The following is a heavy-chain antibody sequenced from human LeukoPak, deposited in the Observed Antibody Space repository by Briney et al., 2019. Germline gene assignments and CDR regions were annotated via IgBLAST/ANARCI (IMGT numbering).Heavy chain of an antibody. CDR3: AKDLKGYYGSGSYPH. V-gene: IGHV3-23*01. Sequence: GGSLRLSCAAPGFTFSSYAMSWVRQAPGKGLEWVSAISGSGGSTFYTDSVKGRFTISRDNSKNTLYLQMNSLRAEDTAVYYCAKDLKGYYGSGSYPHWGQGTLVTVSS. CDR2: ISGSGGST. CDR1: GFTFSSYA. J-gene: IGHJ4*02. D-gene: IGHD3-10*01.